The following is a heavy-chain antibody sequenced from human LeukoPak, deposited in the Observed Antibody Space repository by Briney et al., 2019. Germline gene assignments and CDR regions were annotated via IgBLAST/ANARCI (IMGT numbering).Heavy chain of an antibody. J-gene: IGHJ4*02. CDR3: AQIYTYGTSQFDY. Sequence: RTGGSLRLSCAASGFTASMYEINSVRQAPGKGLEWVSYISSSGSTIYYADSVKGRFTISRDNAKNSLYLQMNSLRAEDTAVYYCAQIYTYGTSQFDYWGQGTLVTVSS. V-gene: IGHV3-48*03. CDR2: ISSSGSTI. CDR1: GFTASMYE. D-gene: IGHD5-18*01.